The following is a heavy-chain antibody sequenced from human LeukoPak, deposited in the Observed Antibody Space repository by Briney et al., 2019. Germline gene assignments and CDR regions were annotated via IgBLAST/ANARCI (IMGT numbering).Heavy chain of an antibody. D-gene: IGHD4-23*01. Sequence: SETLSLTCAVYGGSFSGYFWSWIRQPPGKGLEWIGEINHSGSTNYSPSLKSRVTISVDTSKNQFSLKLSSVTAADTAVYYCARAAYTSNSEFDSWGQGTLVTVSS. CDR3: ARAAYTSNSEFDS. J-gene: IGHJ4*02. CDR2: INHSGST. V-gene: IGHV4-34*01. CDR1: GGSFSGYF.